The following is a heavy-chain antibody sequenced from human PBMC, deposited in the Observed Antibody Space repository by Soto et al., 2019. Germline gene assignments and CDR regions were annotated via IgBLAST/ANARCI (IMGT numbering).Heavy chain of an antibody. J-gene: IGHJ4*02. CDR3: AKATTNGGWFNPFDS. D-gene: IGHD6-19*01. Sequence: EVQLLESGGGLVQPGGSLRLSCAVSGFTFSNYGMSWVRQAPGKGLEWVSASSGSGDTTYYADSVKGRFTISRDNSKNTLYVQMNSLRAEDTAVYYCAKATTNGGWFNPFDSWGQGALVTVSS. CDR2: SSGSGDTT. V-gene: IGHV3-23*01. CDR1: GFTFSNYG.